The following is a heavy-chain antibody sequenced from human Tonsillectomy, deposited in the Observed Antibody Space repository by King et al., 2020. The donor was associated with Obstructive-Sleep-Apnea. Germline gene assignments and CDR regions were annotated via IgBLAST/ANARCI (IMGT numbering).Heavy chain of an antibody. D-gene: IGHD4-17*01. Sequence: QLQESGPGLVKPSETLSLTCTVSGGSTSGYYWSWIRQPPGKRLEWIGYIYYSGGTHYNPSLKSRVSISVDTPKIHFPLRLSSVPAADTAVYYCARHPAGYGDWYFDLWGRGTLVTVSS. V-gene: IGHV4-59*08. J-gene: IGHJ2*01. CDR3: ARHPAGYGDWYFDL. CDR1: GGSTSGYY. CDR2: IYYSGGT.